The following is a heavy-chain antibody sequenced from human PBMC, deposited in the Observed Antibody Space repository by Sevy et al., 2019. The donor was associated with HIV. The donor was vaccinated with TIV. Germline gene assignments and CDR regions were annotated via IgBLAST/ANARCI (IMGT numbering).Heavy chain of an antibody. CDR2: ISTYNT. CDR1: GYTFTGYG. CDR3: ARQSIGAVGDFDY. J-gene: IGHJ4*02. V-gene: IGHV1-18*01. D-gene: IGHD6-13*01. Sequence: ASVKVSCKGSGYTFTGYGITWVRQAPGQGLEWMGWISTYNTNYAEKLQGRVTMTTDTSTSTVYMELRSLRSDDTAVYYCARQSIGAVGDFDYWGQGTLVTVSS.